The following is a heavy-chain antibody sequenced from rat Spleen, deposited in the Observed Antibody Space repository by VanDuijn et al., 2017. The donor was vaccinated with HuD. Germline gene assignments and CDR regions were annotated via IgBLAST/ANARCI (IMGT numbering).Heavy chain of an antibody. CDR3: ARQWDY. V-gene: IGHV5-7*01. J-gene: IGHJ2*01. Sequence: EVQLVESGGGLVQPGRSLKLSCAASGFTFSDYNMAWVRQAPKKGLEWVAIISYDGSNTYYRDSVKGRFTISRDNAKSTLYLQMDSLRSEDTATYYCARQWDYWGQGVMVTVSS. CDR2: ISYDGSNT. CDR1: GFTFSDYN.